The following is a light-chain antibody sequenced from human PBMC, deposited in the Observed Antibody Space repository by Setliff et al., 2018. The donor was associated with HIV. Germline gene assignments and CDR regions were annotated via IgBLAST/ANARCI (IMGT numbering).Light chain of an antibody. Sequence: ALAQPASVSGSPGQSITISCIGTSSDVGGYDFVSWYQQRPGKAPKLIIFDVSERPSGVSHRFSASKSGNTASLTISGLQTEDEANYFCASYRSPATYVFGIGTKVTVL. CDR1: SSDVGGYDF. V-gene: IGLV2-14*03. CDR2: DVS. J-gene: IGLJ1*01. CDR3: ASYRSPATYV.